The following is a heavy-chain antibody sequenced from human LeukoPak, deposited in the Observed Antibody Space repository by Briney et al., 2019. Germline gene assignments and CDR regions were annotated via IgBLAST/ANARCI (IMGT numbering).Heavy chain of an antibody. D-gene: IGHD3-10*01. CDR3: ARVSYGSGSSLFDL. CDR2: IYHSGST. J-gene: IGHJ2*01. V-gene: IGHV4-30-2*01. CDR1: GGSISSGGYS. Sequence: SETLSLTCAVSGGSISSGGYSWSWIRQPPGKGLEWIGYIYHSGSTYYNPSLKSRVTISVDRSKNQFSLKLSSVTAADTAVYYCARVSYGSGSSLFDLWGRGTLVTVSS.